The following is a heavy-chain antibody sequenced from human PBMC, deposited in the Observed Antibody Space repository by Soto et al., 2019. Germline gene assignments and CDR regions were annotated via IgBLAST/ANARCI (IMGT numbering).Heavy chain of an antibody. Sequence: GGSLRLSCAASGFTFSSYGMHWFRQAPGKGLEWVAVISYDGSNKYYADSVKGRFTISRDNSKNTLYLQMNSLRAEDTAVYYCAKSKYYYDSSGYYFDYWGQGNLGTVAS. J-gene: IGHJ4*02. CDR1: GFTFSSYG. CDR3: AKSKYYYDSSGYYFDY. CDR2: ISYDGSNK. D-gene: IGHD3-22*01. V-gene: IGHV3-30*18.